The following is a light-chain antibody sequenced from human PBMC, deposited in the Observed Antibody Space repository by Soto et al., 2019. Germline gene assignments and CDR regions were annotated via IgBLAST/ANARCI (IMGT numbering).Light chain of an antibody. CDR3: SSYATSNTPLYV. J-gene: IGLJ1*01. CDR1: SSDVGAYNF. Sequence: QSALTQPASVSGSPGQSITLSCTGTSSDVGAYNFVSWFQQHPGKPPKLIIFEVSRRPSGISNRFSGSKSGITASLTISGLQAEDEADYYCSSYATSNTPLYVFGTGTKVTVL. V-gene: IGLV2-14*01. CDR2: EVS.